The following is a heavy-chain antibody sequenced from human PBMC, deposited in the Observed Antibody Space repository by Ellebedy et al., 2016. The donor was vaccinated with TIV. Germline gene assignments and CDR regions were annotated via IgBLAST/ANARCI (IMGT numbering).Heavy chain of an antibody. CDR3: AREGTPDYYHHHGLDV. V-gene: IGHV4-4*07. CDR2: VYIRGST. D-gene: IGHD2-15*01. J-gene: IGHJ6*02. Sequence: MPSETLSLTCTVSGDSISDYYWDWIRQPAGKGLEWIGRVYIRGSTNSNPSLKSRVTMSVDTSRNQLSLKLSSVTAADTAVYYCAREGTPDYYHHHGLDVWGQGTTVTVSS. CDR1: GDSISDYY.